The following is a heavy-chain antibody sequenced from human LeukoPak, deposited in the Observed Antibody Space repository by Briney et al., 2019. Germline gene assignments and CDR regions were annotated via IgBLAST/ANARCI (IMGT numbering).Heavy chain of an antibody. CDR2: IIPIFGTA. J-gene: IGHJ4*02. D-gene: IGHD3-16*02. CDR3: SSEPYDYGWESYRLLFDY. CDR1: GGTFSSYA. Sequence: SVKVSCKASGGTFSSYAISWVRQAPGQGLEWMGRIIPIFGTANYAQKFQGRVTITTDESTSTAYLELSSLRLGDPAVISCSSEPYDYGWESYRLLFDYCGQETQFTVSP. V-gene: IGHV1-69*05.